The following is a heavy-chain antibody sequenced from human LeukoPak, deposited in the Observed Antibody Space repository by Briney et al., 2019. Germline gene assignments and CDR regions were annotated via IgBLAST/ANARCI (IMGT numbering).Heavy chain of an antibody. CDR1: GGTFSSYA. D-gene: IGHD3-16*01. CDR2: IIPILGIA. J-gene: IGHJ4*02. CDR3: ARDLLAGRKYRPRGETDY. Sequence: SVKVSCKASGGTFSSYAIGWVRQAPGQGREWRGRIIPILGIANYAQKFQGRVTITADKSTSTAYMELSSLRSEDTAGYYCARDLLAGRKYRPRGETDYWGQGTLVTVSS. V-gene: IGHV1-69*04.